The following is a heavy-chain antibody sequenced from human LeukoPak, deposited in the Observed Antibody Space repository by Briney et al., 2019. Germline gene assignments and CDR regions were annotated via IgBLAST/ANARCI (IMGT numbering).Heavy chain of an antibody. CDR3: ARQAYCSSSSCYPFDY. J-gene: IGHJ4*02. V-gene: IGHV4-59*08. D-gene: IGHD2-2*01. CDR1: GGSISSYF. CDR2: IHYSGIT. Sequence: PSETLSLTCTVSGGSISSYFWSWIRQPPGKGLEWIGYIHYSGITNYHPSLKSRVTISVDPSKNQFSLKLSSVTAADTAVYYCARQAYCSSSSCYPFDYWGQGTLVTVSS.